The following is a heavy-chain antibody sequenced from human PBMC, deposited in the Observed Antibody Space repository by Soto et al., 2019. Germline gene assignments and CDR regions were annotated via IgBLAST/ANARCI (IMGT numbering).Heavy chain of an antibody. Sequence: GGSLRLSCAASGFTFSSYSMNWVRQAPGKGLEWVSSISSSSSYIYYADSVKGRFTISRDNAKNSLYLQMNSPRAEDTAVYYCARTPGFLGYCSSTSCPYGMDVWGQGTTVTVSS. CDR3: ARTPGFLGYCSSTSCPYGMDV. D-gene: IGHD2-2*01. CDR2: ISSSSSYI. J-gene: IGHJ6*02. V-gene: IGHV3-21*01. CDR1: GFTFSSYS.